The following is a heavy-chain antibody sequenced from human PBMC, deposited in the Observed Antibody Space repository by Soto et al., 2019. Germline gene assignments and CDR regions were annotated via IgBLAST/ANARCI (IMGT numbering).Heavy chain of an antibody. CDR3: ARVDSYGLYFDY. Sequence: QVQLVQSGAEVKKPGASVKVSCKASGYTFTSYYMHWVRQAPGQGLEWMGIINPSGGSTSYAQKSQGRVTMTRETSTSTVYMELSSLRSEDTAVYYCARVDSYGLYFDYSGQGPLVTVSS. CDR1: GYTFTSYY. J-gene: IGHJ4*02. D-gene: IGHD5-18*01. CDR2: INPSGGST. V-gene: IGHV1-46*01.